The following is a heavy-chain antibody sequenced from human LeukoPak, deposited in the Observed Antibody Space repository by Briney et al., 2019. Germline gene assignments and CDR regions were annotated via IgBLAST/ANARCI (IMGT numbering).Heavy chain of an antibody. D-gene: IGHD2-15*01. CDR1: GFTFSSYA. J-gene: IGHJ4*02. Sequence: PTGGSLRLSCAASGFTFSSYAMHWVRQAPGKGLEWVAVTSYDGSNKYYADSVKGRFTISRDNSKNTLYLQMNSLRAEDTAVYYCARDMRRYCSGGSCYRHFDYWGQGTLVTVSS. CDR2: TSYDGSNK. CDR3: ARDMRRYCSGGSCYRHFDY. V-gene: IGHV3-30-3*01.